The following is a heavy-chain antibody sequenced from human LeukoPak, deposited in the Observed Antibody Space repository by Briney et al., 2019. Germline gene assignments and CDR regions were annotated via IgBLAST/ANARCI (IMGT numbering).Heavy chain of an antibody. V-gene: IGHV3-23*01. D-gene: IGHD6-13*01. CDR3: AEAGYSSSWYRGNWFDP. J-gene: IGHJ5*02. CDR1: GFTFSSYA. CDR2: ISGSGGST. Sequence: GGSLRLSCAASGFTFSSYAMRWVRQAPGKGLEWVSVISGSGGSTYYADSVKGRFTISRDNSKNTLYLQMNSLRAEDTAVYYCAEAGYSSSWYRGNWFDPWGQGTLVTVSS.